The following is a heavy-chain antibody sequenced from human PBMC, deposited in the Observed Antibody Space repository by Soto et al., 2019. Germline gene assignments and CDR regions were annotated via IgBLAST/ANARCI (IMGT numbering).Heavy chain of an antibody. J-gene: IGHJ5*02. CDR1: GGTFSSYA. Sequence: QVQLVQSGAEVKKPGSSVKVSCKASGGTFSSYAISWVRQAPGQGLEWKGGIIPIFGTANYSQKFQGRFTITADESTSTAYMERSSLRSEDTAVYYCASGRRSSWYQVGSSNWFDPWGQGTLVTVSS. V-gene: IGHV1-69*01. CDR2: IIPIFGTA. CDR3: ASGRRSSWYQVGSSNWFDP. D-gene: IGHD6-13*01.